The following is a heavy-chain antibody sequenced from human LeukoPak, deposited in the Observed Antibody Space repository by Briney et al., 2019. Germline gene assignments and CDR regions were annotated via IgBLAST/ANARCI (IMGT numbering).Heavy chain of an antibody. D-gene: IGHD2-2*02. CDR3: ARGIVVVPAAIRIYNWFDP. Sequence: GASVKVSCKASGYTFTGYYMHWVRQAPGQGLEWMGWINTNSGGTNYAQKFQGRVTMTRDTSIGTAYMELSRLRSDDTAVYYCARGIVVVPAAIRIYNWFDPWGQGTLVTVSS. V-gene: IGHV1-2*02. CDR1: GYTFTGYY. CDR2: INTNSGGT. J-gene: IGHJ5*02.